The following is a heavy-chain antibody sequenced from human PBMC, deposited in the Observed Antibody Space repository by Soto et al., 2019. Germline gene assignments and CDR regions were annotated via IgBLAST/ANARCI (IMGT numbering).Heavy chain of an antibody. J-gene: IGHJ4*02. V-gene: IGHV4-30-4*01. CDR1: GVSIINGDYY. CDR3: ASGYYDILTGRDTKYYFDY. D-gene: IGHD3-9*01. Sequence: SETLSLSCTVSGVSIINGDYYWSWIRQPPGKGLEWIGYIYYSGNTYYNPSLKSRVMISVDTSKNQFSLNLSSVTAADTAVYYCASGYYDILTGRDTKYYFDYWGQGALVTVS. CDR2: IYYSGNT.